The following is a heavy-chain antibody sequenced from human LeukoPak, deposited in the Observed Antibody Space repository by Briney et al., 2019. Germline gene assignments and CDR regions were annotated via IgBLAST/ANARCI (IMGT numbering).Heavy chain of an antibody. V-gene: IGHV4-59*01. CDR2: IYYSGST. CDR3: ALSRGAYYDSSGPSWAFDI. D-gene: IGHD3-22*01. Sequence: SETLSLTCTVSGXSISSYYGNWIRQPPGKGLESIAFIYYSGSTNCNPSVKSRVTISVDTSKNQFSLKLSSVSAADTAVYYCALSRGAYYDSSGPSWAFDIWGQGTMVTVSS. J-gene: IGHJ3*02. CDR1: GXSISSYY.